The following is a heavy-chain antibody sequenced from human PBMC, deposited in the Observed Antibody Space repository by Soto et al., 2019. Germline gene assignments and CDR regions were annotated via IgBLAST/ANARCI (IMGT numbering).Heavy chain of an antibody. D-gene: IGHD2-8*01. J-gene: IGHJ5*02. CDR3: ARAEYCTNGVCYLPVS. V-gene: IGHV1-69*06. CDR1: GGTFSSYA. Sequence: QVQLVQSGAEVKKPGSSVKVSCKASGGTFSSYAISWVRQAPGQGLEWMGGIIPIFGTANYAQKFQGRVTITADKSTSTAYMELSSPRAEDTAVYYCARAEYCTNGVCYLPVSWGQGTLVTVSS. CDR2: IIPIFGTA.